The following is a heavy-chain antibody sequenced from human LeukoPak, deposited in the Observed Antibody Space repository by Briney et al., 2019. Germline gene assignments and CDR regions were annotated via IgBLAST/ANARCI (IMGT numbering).Heavy chain of an antibody. CDR3: ARHGTISSESYFDY. CDR2: IHNSGRT. J-gene: IGHJ4*02. V-gene: IGHV4-59*08. CDR1: GGSVSSYY. D-gene: IGHD1-14*01. Sequence: SETLSLTCSVSGGSVSSYYWSWIRQSPGKGLEWIGYIHNSGRTNYNPPLKSRVTGFVDTSKNQVSLRLSSVTAADTAVYYCARHGTISSESYFDYWGQGALVTVSS.